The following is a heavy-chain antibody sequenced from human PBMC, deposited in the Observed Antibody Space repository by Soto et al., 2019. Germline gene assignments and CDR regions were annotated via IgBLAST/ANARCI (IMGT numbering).Heavy chain of an antibody. V-gene: IGHV3-30-3*01. CDR3: ARGDPEDIEEVVGVRPGEYSMDV. D-gene: IGHD1-26*01. CDR1: EFTFRIFA. CDR2: ISYDGSRK. J-gene: IGHJ6*02. Sequence: QVHLVESGGGVVQPGSSLRLSCAASEFTFRIFAMHWLRQSPGKGLEWVAVISYDGSRKADSVKGRFTVSRDNSWNTLYLQMNSLRAEDTAIYYCARGDPEDIEEVVGVRPGEYSMDVWGQGTTVTVSS.